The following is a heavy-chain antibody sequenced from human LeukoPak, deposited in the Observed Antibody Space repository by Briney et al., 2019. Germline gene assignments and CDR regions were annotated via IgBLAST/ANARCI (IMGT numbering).Heavy chain of an antibody. V-gene: IGHV3-48*01. J-gene: IGHJ4*01. CDR2: IRSTSSSK. CDR1: EFTFSSYA. D-gene: IGHD5-18*01. Sequence: PGGSLRLSCAASEFTFSSYAMNWVRQAPGKGLEGVSYIRSTSSSKYYADSVKGRFNISRDNARNSLYLQMNSLRAEDTAVYYCARDGNSPEYYLDFWGQGTLVTVSS. CDR3: ARDGNSPEYYLDF.